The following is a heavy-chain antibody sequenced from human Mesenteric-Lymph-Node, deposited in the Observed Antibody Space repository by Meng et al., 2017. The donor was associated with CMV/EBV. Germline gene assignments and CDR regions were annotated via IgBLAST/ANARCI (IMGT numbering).Heavy chain of an antibody. D-gene: IGHD3-9*01. J-gene: IGHJ4*02. CDR1: GGTCRSYA. CDR2: IIPIFGTA. CDR3: AGYDILTGSGWVDY. Sequence: ASGGTCRSYAISWVRQAPGQGLEWMGGIIPIFGTANYAQKFQGRVTITADKSTSTAYMELSSLRSEDTAVYYCAGYDILTGSGWVDYWGQGTLVTVSS. V-gene: IGHV1-69*06.